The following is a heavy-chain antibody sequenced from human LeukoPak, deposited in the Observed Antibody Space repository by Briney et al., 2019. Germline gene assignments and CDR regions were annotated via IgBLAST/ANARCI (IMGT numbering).Heavy chain of an antibody. J-gene: IGHJ4*02. Sequence: GGSLRLSCAASGFTFSNYWMHWVRQAPGKGLVWVSYIKSDGSSTNYADSVKGRFTISRDNAKNTLYLRMDSLRAEDMAMYYCARAYCGGDCHFDYWGQGTLVTVSS. CDR2: IKSDGSST. D-gene: IGHD2-21*02. CDR1: GFTFSNYW. V-gene: IGHV3-74*01. CDR3: ARAYCGGDCHFDY.